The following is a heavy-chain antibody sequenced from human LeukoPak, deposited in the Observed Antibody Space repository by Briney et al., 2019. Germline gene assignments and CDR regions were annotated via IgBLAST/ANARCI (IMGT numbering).Heavy chain of an antibody. V-gene: IGHV3-74*01. D-gene: IGHD2-21*01. CDR2: IKCDGST. Sequence: GGSLRLFCAASGFTFSSYWMHWVPHDPGKGLVWVLRIKCDGSTNYADYVKGRFTISRDNAKNTVSLQMNSLRAEDEGVYYCARATSEIGGYCPECCRHWGQGTLVTVSS. J-gene: IGHJ1*01. CDR1: GFTFSSYW. CDR3: ARATSEIGGYCPECCRH.